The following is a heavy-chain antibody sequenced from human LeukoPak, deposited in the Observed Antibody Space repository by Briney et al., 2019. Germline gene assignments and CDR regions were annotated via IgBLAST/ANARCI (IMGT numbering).Heavy chain of an antibody. CDR3: AKRGVVIRVILVGFHKEAYYFDS. J-gene: IGHJ4*02. Sequence: GGSLRLSCAASGYTFSNDWMSWVRQAPGKGLEWVGRIKSKTSGETTDYAAPVKGRFTISRDDSKSTLYLQMNSLRAEDTAVYFCAKRGVVIRVILVGFHKEAYYFDSWGQGALVTVSS. CDR1: GYTFSNDW. CDR2: IKSKTSGETT. D-gene: IGHD3-22*01. V-gene: IGHV3-15*01.